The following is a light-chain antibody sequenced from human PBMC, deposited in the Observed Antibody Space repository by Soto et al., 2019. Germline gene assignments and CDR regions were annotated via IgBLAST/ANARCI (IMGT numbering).Light chain of an antibody. CDR1: QSVLYSSNNKNY. V-gene: IGKV4-1*01. CDR3: KKYYSNKLT. J-gene: IGKJ4*01. CDR2: WAS. Sequence: DIVMTQSPDSLAVSLGERATINCKSSQSVLYSSNNKNYLAWYQQKPGQPPKLLIYWASTRESGVPERFSGTGSGTDFTLTIRSMQDEDVAVYYCKKYYSNKLTFSGGTKGDI.